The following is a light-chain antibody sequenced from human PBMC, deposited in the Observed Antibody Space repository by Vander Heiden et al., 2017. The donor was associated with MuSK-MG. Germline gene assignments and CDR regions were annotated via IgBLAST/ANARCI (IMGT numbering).Light chain of an antibody. J-gene: IGLJ2*01. CDR2: DVS. CDR1: SSDIGGYNY. CDR3: SSYTTSSTVI. V-gene: IGLV2-14*03. Sequence: QSALTQPASVSGSPGQSITISCTGTSSDIGGYNYVSWYQQHPGKAPKLMIYDVSNRPSGVSNRFFGSKSGNTASLTISGLQAEDEADYYCSSYTTSSTVICGGGTKVTVL.